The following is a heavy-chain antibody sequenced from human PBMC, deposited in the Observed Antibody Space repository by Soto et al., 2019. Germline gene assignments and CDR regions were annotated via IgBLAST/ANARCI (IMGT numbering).Heavy chain of an antibody. Sequence: QVQLVESGGGVVQPGRSLRLSCAASGFTFSSYGMHWVRQAPGKGLEWRAVIWDDGSNKYYADSVKGRFTISRDNSKDTLYMQMNSMRAEDNAVYYCARPTSYWYFDLWGRGTLVTVFS. V-gene: IGHV3-33*01. D-gene: IGHD4-17*01. CDR2: IWDDGSNK. CDR1: GFTFSSYG. J-gene: IGHJ2*01. CDR3: ARPTSYWYFDL.